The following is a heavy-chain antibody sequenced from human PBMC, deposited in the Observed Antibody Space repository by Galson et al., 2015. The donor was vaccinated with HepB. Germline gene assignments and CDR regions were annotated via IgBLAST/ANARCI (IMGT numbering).Heavy chain of an antibody. CDR1: GGTFSSYA. J-gene: IGHJ3*02. Sequence: SVKVSCKASGGTFSSYAISWVRQAPGQGLEWMGGIIPIFGTANYAQKFQGRVTITADESTSTAYMELSSLRSEDTAVYYCARDEDIAVAGTGAFDIWGQGTMVTVSS. CDR3: ARDEDIAVAGTGAFDI. V-gene: IGHV1-69*13. CDR2: IIPIFGTA. D-gene: IGHD6-19*01.